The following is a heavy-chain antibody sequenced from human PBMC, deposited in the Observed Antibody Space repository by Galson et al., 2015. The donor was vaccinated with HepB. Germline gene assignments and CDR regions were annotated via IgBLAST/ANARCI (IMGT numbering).Heavy chain of an antibody. J-gene: IGHJ6*02. Sequence: CAISGDSVSSNSAAWNWIRQSPSRGLEWLGRTYYRSKWYNDYAVSVKSRITINPDTSKNRFSLQLNSVTPEDTAVYYCARDSGYYGSGSYPYYGMDVWGQGTTLTVSS. CDR1: GDSVSSNSAA. V-gene: IGHV6-1*01. CDR2: TYYRSKWYN. D-gene: IGHD3-10*01. CDR3: ARDSGYYGSGSYPYYGMDV.